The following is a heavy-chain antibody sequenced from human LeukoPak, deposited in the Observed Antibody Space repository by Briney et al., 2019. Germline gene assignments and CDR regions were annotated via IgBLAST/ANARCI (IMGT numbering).Heavy chain of an antibody. V-gene: IGHV3-30*18. Sequence: GGSLRLSCAASGFTFSSYGMHWVRQAPGKGLEWVAVISYDGSNKYYVDSVKGRFTISRDNSKSTLYLQMNNLRADDTAVYYCAKVLLRALDYMDVWGKGTTVTVSS. CDR1: GFTFSSYG. CDR3: AKVLLRALDYMDV. J-gene: IGHJ6*03. D-gene: IGHD2-15*01. CDR2: ISYDGSNK.